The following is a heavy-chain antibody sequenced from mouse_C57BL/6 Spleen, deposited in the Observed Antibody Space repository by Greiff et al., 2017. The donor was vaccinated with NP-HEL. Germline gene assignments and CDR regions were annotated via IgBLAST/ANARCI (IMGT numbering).Heavy chain of an antibody. Sequence: VQLQQSVAELVRPGASVKLSCTASGFNIKNSYMHWVKQRPEQGLAWIGRIDPANGTTKYAPKFQGKATITADTSTNTAYLQLSSLKSEDTAIYYGARAAETGAMDDWGQGTTVTVSS. J-gene: IGHJ4*01. V-gene: IGHV14-3*01. CDR3: ARAAETGAMDD. CDR2: IDPANGTT. CDR1: GFNIKNSY.